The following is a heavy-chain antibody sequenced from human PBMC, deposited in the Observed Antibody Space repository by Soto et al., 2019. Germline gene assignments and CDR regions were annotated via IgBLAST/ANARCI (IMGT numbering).Heavy chain of an antibody. CDR2: IYSGGYT. D-gene: IGHD3-10*01. CDR3: ATRRGGGGY. V-gene: IGHV3-53*01. Sequence: EVQLVESGGGLIQPGGSLRLSCAVSGFTVSNNYMSWVRQAPGKGLEGVSVIYSGGYTAYGDSVKGRFTISRDNSKNTLYLQRKAPGADAPALYYWATRRGGGGYGGQGTLVTVSS. CDR1: GFTVSNNY. J-gene: IGHJ4*02.